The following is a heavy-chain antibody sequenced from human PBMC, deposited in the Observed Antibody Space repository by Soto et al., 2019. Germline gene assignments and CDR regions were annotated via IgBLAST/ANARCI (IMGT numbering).Heavy chain of an antibody. CDR2: IKSKTDGGTT. CDR1: GFSFRNAW. CDR3: RLDYFYYGMDV. Sequence: LRLSCAASGFSFRNAWMSWVRQAPGKGLEWVGRIKSKTDGGTTDYAAPVKGRFTISRDNSKNTLYLQMNSLKTEDTAVYYCRLDYFYYGMDVWGQGTTVTVSS. J-gene: IGHJ6*02. V-gene: IGHV3-15*01.